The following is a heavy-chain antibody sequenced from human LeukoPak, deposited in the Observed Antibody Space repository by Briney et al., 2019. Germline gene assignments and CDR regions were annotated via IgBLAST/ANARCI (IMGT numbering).Heavy chain of an antibody. J-gene: IGHJ3*02. Sequence: ASVKVSCKASGGTFSSYAISWVRQAPGQGLEWMGGIIPIFGTANYAQKFQGRVTITTDESTSTAYMELSSLRSEDTAVYYCARAYCGGDCPGAFDIWGQGTMVTVSS. CDR2: IIPIFGTA. V-gene: IGHV1-69*05. D-gene: IGHD2-21*02. CDR3: ARAYCGGDCPGAFDI. CDR1: GGTFSSYA.